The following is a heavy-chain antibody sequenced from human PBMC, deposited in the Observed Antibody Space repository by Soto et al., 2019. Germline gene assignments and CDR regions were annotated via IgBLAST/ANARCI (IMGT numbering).Heavy chain of an antibody. V-gene: IGHV1-8*01. CDR3: ARPGAYYDSSGYYDDAFDI. Sequence: VASVKVSCKASGYTFTSYDINWVRQATGQGLEWMGWMNPNSGNTGYAQKFQGRVTMTRNTSISTAYMELSSLRSEDTAVYYCARPGAYYDSSGYYDDAFDIWGQGTMVTVSS. J-gene: IGHJ3*02. CDR1: GYTFTSYD. D-gene: IGHD3-22*01. CDR2: MNPNSGNT.